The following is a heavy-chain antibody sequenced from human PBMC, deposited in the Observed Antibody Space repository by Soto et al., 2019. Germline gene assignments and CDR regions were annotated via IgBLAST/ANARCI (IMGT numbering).Heavy chain of an antibody. J-gene: IGHJ4*02. D-gene: IGHD7-27*01. CDR2: ISSSSSYI. CDR1: GFTFSSYS. CDR3: ARASWGSHPPDDY. V-gene: IGHV3-21*01. Sequence: EVQLVESGGGLVKPGGSLRLSCAASGFTFSSYSMNWVRQAPGKGLEWVSSISSSSSYIYYADSVKGRFTISRDNAKNSLYLQMNSLRAEDTAVYYCARASWGSHPPDDYWGQGTLVTVSS.